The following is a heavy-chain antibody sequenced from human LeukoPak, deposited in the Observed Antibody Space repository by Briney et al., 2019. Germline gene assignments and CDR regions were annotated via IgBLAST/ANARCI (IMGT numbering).Heavy chain of an antibody. J-gene: IGHJ5*02. CDR1: GGSFSDYY. V-gene: IGHV4-34*01. D-gene: IGHD2-2*01. Sequence: PSETLSLTCAVYGGSFSDYYWSWIRQPPGKGLEWIGEINHSGSTNYNPSLKSRVTISVDTSKNQFSLKLSSVTAADTAVYYCARGGGIVVVPAAIRPYRYNWFDPWGQGTLVTVSS. CDR3: ARGGGIVVVPAAIRPYRYNWFDP. CDR2: INHSGST.